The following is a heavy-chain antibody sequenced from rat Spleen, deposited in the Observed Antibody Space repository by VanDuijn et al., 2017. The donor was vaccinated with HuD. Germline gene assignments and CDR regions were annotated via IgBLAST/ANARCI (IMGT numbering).Heavy chain of an antibody. CDR3: SREGRSMDITTYWFAY. J-gene: IGHJ3*01. D-gene: IGHD1-9*01. CDR1: GFSLTSNG. Sequence: QVQLKESGPGLVQPSQTLSLTCTVSGFSLTSNGVSWVRQPPGKGLEWIAAISIGGGTYYNSALKYRLSISRDTSNSHVFLKMNSLQTEDTATYFCSREGRSMDITTYWFAYGGQGTLVTVSS. V-gene: IGHV2S12*01. CDR2: ISIGGGT.